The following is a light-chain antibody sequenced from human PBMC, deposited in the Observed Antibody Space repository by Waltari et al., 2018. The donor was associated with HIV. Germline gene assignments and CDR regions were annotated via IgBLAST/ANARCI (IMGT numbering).Light chain of an antibody. CDR3: QQYYRTPLT. CDR2: WAS. CDR1: QTLLYSSNNKNY. V-gene: IGKV4-1*01. J-gene: IGKJ4*01. Sequence: DILMTQSPVSLAVSLGARATINCKSRQTLLYSSNNKNYLAWYQHKPGQPPKLLIYWASTRQSGVPDRFSGSGSGTNFTLTINNLQSEDVATYYCQQYYRTPLTFGGGTKVGLK.